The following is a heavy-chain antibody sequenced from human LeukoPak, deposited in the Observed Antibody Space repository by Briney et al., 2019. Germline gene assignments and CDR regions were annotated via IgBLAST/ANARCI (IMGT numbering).Heavy chain of an antibody. J-gene: IGHJ6*03. Sequence: PGGSLRLSCAASGFTFSSYSMNWVRQAPGKGLEWVSSISSSSSYIYYADSEKGRFTISRDNAKNSLYLQMNSLRAEDTAVYYCARDSSGERKWLRQYYYYYYYMDVWGKGTTVTVSS. CDR1: GFTFSSYS. CDR3: ARDSSGERKWLRQYYYYYYYMDV. CDR2: ISSSSSYI. D-gene: IGHD5-12*01. V-gene: IGHV3-21*01.